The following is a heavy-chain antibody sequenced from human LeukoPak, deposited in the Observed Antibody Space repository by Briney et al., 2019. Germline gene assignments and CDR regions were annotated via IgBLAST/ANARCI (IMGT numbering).Heavy chain of an antibody. V-gene: IGHV1-69*01. CDR2: IIPIFGTA. Sequence: SVKVSCKASGGTFRSYAISWVRQAPGQGLEWMGGIIPIFGTANYAQKFQGRVTITADESTSTAYMELSSLRSEDTAVYYCARDQGYRYGYGDFDYWGQGTPVTVSS. CDR1: GGTFRSYA. D-gene: IGHD5-18*01. CDR3: ARDQGYRYGYGDFDY. J-gene: IGHJ4*02.